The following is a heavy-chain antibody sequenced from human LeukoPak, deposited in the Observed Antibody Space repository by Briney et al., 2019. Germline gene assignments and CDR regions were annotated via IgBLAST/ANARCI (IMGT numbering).Heavy chain of an antibody. CDR1: GGSISSYY. Sequence: PSETLSLTCTVSGGSISSYYWSWIRQPPGKGLEWIGYIYYIGSTNYNPSLKSRVTISVDTSKNQFSLKLSSVTAADTAVYYCARHSLSSAAGTDWGQGTLVTVSS. CDR2: IYYIGST. D-gene: IGHD6-13*01. V-gene: IGHV4-59*08. J-gene: IGHJ4*02. CDR3: ARHSLSSAAGTD.